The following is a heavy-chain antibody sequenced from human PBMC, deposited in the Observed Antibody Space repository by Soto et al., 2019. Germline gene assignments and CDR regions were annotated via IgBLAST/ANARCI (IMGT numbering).Heavy chain of an antibody. V-gene: IGHV3-15*01. D-gene: IGHD3-22*01. CDR3: TTDQYYYDSSGYFSEDYGMDV. CDR1: GFTFSNAW. J-gene: IGHJ6*02. Sequence: EVQLVESGGGLVKPGGSLRLSCAASGFTFSNAWMSWVRQAPGKGMEWVGSIKSKTDGGTTDYAAPVQGRFTISREDSNNTLYLQMNSLKTEVTAVYYGTTDQYYYDSSGYFSEDYGMDVWGQGTTVTVSS. CDR2: IKSKTDGGTT.